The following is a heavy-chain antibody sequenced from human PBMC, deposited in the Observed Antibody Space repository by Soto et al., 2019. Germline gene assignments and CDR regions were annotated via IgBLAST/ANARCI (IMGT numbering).Heavy chain of an antibody. CDR3: ARHPERIAEIGWFDP. V-gene: IGHV3-48*01. CDR1: GFTFSSYS. D-gene: IGHD6-13*01. J-gene: IGHJ5*02. Sequence: EVQLVESGGGLVQPGGSLRLSCAASGFTFSSYSMNWVRQAPGKGLEWVSYISSSSSTIYYAVSVKVRFTISRDNAKNSLYLQMNSLRAADTAVYYCARHPERIAEIGWFDPWGQGTLVTVSS. CDR2: ISSSSSTI.